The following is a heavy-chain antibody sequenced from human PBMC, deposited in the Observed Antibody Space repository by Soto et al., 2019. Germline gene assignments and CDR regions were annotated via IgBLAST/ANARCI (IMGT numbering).Heavy chain of an antibody. CDR2: ISAYNGNT. Sequence: SSVKVSCKASGYTFTSYVISWVRQAPGQGLEWMGWISAYNGNTNYAQKLQGRVTMTTDTSTSTAYMELRSLRSDDTAVYYCARDRKYNYGGYYYYYGMDVWGQGTTVTVSS. D-gene: IGHD5-18*01. V-gene: IGHV1-18*01. J-gene: IGHJ6*02. CDR1: GYTFTSYV. CDR3: ARDRKYNYGGYYYYYGMDV.